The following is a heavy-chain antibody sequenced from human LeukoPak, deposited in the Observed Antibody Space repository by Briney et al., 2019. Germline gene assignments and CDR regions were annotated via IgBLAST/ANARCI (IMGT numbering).Heavy chain of an antibody. J-gene: IGHJ6*04. CDR3: ARELYIVVVVAADYYGMDV. CDR2: ISYDGSNK. V-gene: IGHV3-30*04. CDR1: GFTFSSYA. Sequence: GGSLRLSCAASGFTFSSYAMHWVRQAPGKGLEWVAVISYDGSNKYYADSVKGRSTISRDNSKNTLYLQMNSLRAEDTAVYYCARELYIVVVVAADYYGMDVWGKGTTVTVSS. D-gene: IGHD2-15*01.